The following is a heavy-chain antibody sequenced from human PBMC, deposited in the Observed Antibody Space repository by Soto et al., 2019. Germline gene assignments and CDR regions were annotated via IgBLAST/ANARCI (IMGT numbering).Heavy chain of an antibody. V-gene: IGHV1-18*01. CDR3: ARRSESGTSESAFDI. CDR2: ISAYNGNT. Sequence: APGKGSCEASGCTFTSYGISWVRQAPKQRLEWMVSISAYNGNTNYAQKLQGRVTMTTDTSTSTAYMELRSLRSDDTAVYYCARRSESGTSESAFDIWGQGKMVTV. J-gene: IGHJ3*02. CDR1: GCTFTSYG. D-gene: IGHD2-2*01.